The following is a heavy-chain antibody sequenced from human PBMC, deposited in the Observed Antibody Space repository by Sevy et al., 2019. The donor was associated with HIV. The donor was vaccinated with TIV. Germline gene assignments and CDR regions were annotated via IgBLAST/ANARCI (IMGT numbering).Heavy chain of an antibody. J-gene: IGHJ6*02. CDR3: AKDKPPSGSYFSRHAMDV. Sequence: GGSLRLSCAASGFTFSTYDIHWVRQAPGKGLEWVAIISYDGNYREYADSVRGRFSMSRDNSKNTVYLQMNGLSIEDTTVYYWAKDKPPSGSYFSRHAMDVWGRGTTVTVSS. CDR1: GFTFSTYD. CDR2: ISYDGNYR. V-gene: IGHV3-30*18. D-gene: IGHD1-26*01.